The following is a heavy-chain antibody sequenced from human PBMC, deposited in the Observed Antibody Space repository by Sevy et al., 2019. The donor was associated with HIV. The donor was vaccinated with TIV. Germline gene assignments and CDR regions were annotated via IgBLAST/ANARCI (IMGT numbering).Heavy chain of an antibody. CDR1: GFTFSDYY. D-gene: IGHD2-2*02. CDR3: AGVRCSSTSCYTGNHYYYYGMDV. Sequence: GGSLRLSCAASGFTFSDYYMSWIRQAPGKGLEWVSYISSSGSTIYYADSVKGRFTISRDNAKNSLYLQMNSLRAEDTAVYYCAGVRCSSTSCYTGNHYYYYGMDVWGQGTTVTVSS. CDR2: ISSSGSTI. V-gene: IGHV3-11*01. J-gene: IGHJ6*02.